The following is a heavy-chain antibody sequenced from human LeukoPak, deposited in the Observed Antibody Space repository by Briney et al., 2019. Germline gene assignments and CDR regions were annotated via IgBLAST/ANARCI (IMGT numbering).Heavy chain of an antibody. Sequence: GGSLRLSCAASGFNFGDYYMSWIRQAPGKGLEWVSYISSSGSTMYYTDSVKGRFTISRDNAKDSLYLQMNSLRAEDTAVYYCARDPGSGYEEHFDYWGQGTLVTVSS. CDR2: ISSSGSTM. V-gene: IGHV3-11*01. CDR3: ARDPGSGYEEHFDY. J-gene: IGHJ4*02. D-gene: IGHD5-12*01. CDR1: GFNFGDYY.